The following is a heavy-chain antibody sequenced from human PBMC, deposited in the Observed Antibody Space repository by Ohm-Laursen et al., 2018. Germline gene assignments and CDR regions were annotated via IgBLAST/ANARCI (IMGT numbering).Heavy chain of an antibody. D-gene: IGHD4-11*01. CDR3: ARSLTVADYYYGMDV. CDR1: GGSISSGGYY. Sequence: SQTLSLTCTVSGGSISSGGYYWSWIRQHPGKGLEWIGYIYYSGSTYYNPSLKSRVTISVDTSKNQFSLKLSSVTAADTAVYYCARSLTVADYYYGMDVWGQGTTVTVSS. J-gene: IGHJ6*02. CDR2: IYYSGST. V-gene: IGHV4-31*03.